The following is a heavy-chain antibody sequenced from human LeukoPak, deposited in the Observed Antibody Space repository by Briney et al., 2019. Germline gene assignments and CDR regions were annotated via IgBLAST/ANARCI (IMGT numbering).Heavy chain of an antibody. D-gene: IGHD2-21*01. CDR2: IWYDGSNK. J-gene: IGHJ6*02. V-gene: IGHV3-33*01. CDR1: GFTFSSYG. Sequence: GGSLRLSCAASGFTFSSYGMHWVRQAPGKGLEWVAVIWYDGSNKYYADSVKGRFTISRDNSKNTLYLQMNSLRAEDTAVYYCARDLWLFYYYGMDVWGQGTTVTVSS. CDR3: ARDLWLFYYYGMDV.